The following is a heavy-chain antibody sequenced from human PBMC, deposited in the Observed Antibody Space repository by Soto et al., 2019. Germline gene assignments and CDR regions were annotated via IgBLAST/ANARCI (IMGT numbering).Heavy chain of an antibody. CDR2: IYYSGST. V-gene: IGHV4-59*08. J-gene: IGHJ4*02. CDR1: GGSISSYY. D-gene: IGHD3-9*01. CDR3: ARGGWLGYFDWLSKYYFDY. Sequence: SETLSLTCTVSGGSISSYYWSWIRQPPGKGLEWIGYIYYSGSTNYNPSLKSRVTISVDTSKNQFSLKLSSVTAADTAVYYCARGGWLGYFDWLSKYYFDYWGQGTLVTVSS.